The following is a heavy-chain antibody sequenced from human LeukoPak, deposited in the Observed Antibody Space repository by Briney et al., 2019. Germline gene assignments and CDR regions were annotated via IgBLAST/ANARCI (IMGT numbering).Heavy chain of an antibody. CDR2: IIPILGIA. D-gene: IGHD3-10*01. V-gene: IGHV1-69*04. Sequence: SVKVSCKASGGTFSSYAISWVRQAPGQGLEWMGRIIPILGIANYAQKFQGRVTITADKSTGTAYMELSSLRSEDTAVYYCARLLGSGSYHGGHYWGQGTLVTVSS. J-gene: IGHJ4*02. CDR1: GGTFSSYA. CDR3: ARLLGSGSYHGGHY.